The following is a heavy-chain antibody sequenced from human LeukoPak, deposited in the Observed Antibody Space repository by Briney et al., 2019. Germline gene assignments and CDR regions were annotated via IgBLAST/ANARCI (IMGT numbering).Heavy chain of an antibody. CDR3: ARSPGGNARTWLDY. V-gene: IGHV1-3*02. J-gene: IGHJ4*02. Sequence: GASVRVSCKTSGYTFTDYALHWVRQAPGQSLERMGWTNGATGNTRFSQVFQGRLTITIDTSASTGYMELSSLRSEDTAVYYCARSPGGNARTWLDYWGQGTLVSVSS. CDR2: TNGATGNT. D-gene: IGHD4-23*01. CDR1: GYTFTDYA.